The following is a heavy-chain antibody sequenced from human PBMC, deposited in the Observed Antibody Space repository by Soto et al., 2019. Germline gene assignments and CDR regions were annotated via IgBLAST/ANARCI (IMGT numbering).Heavy chain of an antibody. D-gene: IGHD6-19*01. CDR2: ISVSDPDT. Sequence: EVQLLESGGGLVQPGGSLRLSCAASGFTFGSHDMSWVRQAPGKVLEWVSSISVSDPDTYYADYVKGRFTLSRDISKNTLFLQMDSLRAVAPALYYCTHGTWLDICGQATMVTVSS. V-gene: IGHV3-23*01. CDR1: GFTFGSHD. J-gene: IGHJ3*02. CDR3: THGTWLDI.